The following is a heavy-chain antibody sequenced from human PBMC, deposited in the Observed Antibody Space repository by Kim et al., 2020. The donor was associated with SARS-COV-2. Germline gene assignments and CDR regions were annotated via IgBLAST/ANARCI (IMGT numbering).Heavy chain of an antibody. CDR2: ISYDGSNK. Sequence: GGSPRLSCAASGFTFSRYGMHWVRQAPGKGLEWVAVISYDGSNKYYADSVKGRFTISRDNSKNTLYLQMNSLRAEDTAVYYCAKVGGGYYYDSSGYLDYWGQGTLVTVSS. V-gene: IGHV3-30*18. CDR1: GFTFSRYG. CDR3: AKVGGGYYYDSSGYLDY. J-gene: IGHJ4*02. D-gene: IGHD3-22*01.